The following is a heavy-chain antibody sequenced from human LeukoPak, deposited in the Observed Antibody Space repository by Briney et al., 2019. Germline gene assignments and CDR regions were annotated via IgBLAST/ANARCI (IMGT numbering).Heavy chain of an antibody. CDR3: ARSVSGYGDFDY. CDR1: GFTFSSYA. J-gene: IGHJ4*02. D-gene: IGHD4-17*01. CDR2: ISYDGSNK. V-gene: IGHV3-30*04. Sequence: GGSLRLSCAASGFTFSSYAMHWVRQAPGKGLEWVAVISYDGSNKYYADSVKGRFTIFRDNSKNTLYLQMNSLRAEDTAVYYCARSVSGYGDFDYWGQGTLVTVSS.